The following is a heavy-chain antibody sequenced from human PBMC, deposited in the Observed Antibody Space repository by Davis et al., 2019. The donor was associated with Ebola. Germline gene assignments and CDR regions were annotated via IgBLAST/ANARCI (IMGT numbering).Heavy chain of an antibody. D-gene: IGHD3-3*01. CDR1: GFTFSSYW. V-gene: IGHV3-23*01. J-gene: IGHJ4*02. CDR3: ATANYDFWSGYYY. CDR2: ISGSGGST. Sequence: GESLKISCAASGFTFSSYWMSWVRQAPGKGLEWVSAISGSGGSTYYADSVKGRFTISRDNSKNTLYLQMNSLRAEDTAVYYCATANYDFWSGYYYWGQGTLVTVSS.